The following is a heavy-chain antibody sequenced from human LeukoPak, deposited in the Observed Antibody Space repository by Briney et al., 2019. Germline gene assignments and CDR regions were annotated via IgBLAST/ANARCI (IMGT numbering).Heavy chain of an antibody. CDR2: ISSGSSTI. CDR1: GFTFSSYS. V-gene: IGHV3-48*01. J-gene: IGHJ4*02. D-gene: IGHD1-1*01. CDR3: ARGIWNDPYY. Sequence: GGSLRLSCAASGFTFSSYSMNWVRQAPGKGLEWVSYISSGSSTIYYADSVKGRFTFSRDNAKNPLYLQMNSLRAEDTAVYYCARGIWNDPYYWGQGTLVTVSS.